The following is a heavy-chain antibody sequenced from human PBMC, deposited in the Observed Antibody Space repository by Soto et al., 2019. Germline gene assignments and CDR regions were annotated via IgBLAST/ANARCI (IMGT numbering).Heavy chain of an antibody. CDR1: GFTFSSYW. J-gene: IGHJ5*02. D-gene: IGHD3-3*01. V-gene: IGHV3-7*01. CDR2: IKQDGSEK. Sequence: GGSLRLSCAASGFTFSSYWMSWVRQAPGKGLEWVANIKQDGSEKYYVDSVKGRVTISRDNAKNSLYLQMNSLRAEDTAVYYCARVSITGITIFGVVAKAANWFDPWGQGTLVTVSS. CDR3: ARVSITGITIFGVVAKAANWFDP.